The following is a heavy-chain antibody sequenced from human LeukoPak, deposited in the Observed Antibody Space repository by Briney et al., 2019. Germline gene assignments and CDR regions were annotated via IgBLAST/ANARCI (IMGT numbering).Heavy chain of an antibody. CDR3: ARGRSFGVVIGYYYYMDV. J-gene: IGHJ6*03. D-gene: IGHD3-3*01. V-gene: IGHV1-8*03. CDR2: MNPNGGNT. CDR1: GCPLTSYD. Sequence: ASVKGSFKASGCPLTSYDINWVRPATGEGGEWMGWMNPNGGNTGYSQKFQGRVTITRNPSISTAYMELSSLRSEGTAVYYCARGRSFGVVIGYYYYMDVWGKGTTVTVSS.